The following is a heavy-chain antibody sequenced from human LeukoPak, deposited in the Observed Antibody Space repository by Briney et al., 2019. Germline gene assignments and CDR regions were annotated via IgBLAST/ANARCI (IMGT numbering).Heavy chain of an antibody. D-gene: IGHD5-18*01. CDR1: GGSISSYY. Sequence: PSETLSLTCTVSGGSISSYYWSWIRQPPGKGLEWIGYINYSGSTNYNTSLKSRVTISVDTSKNQFSLKLSSVPAADTAVYYCARVYSSRSMDVWGQGTTVTVSS. V-gene: IGHV4-59*01. CDR2: INYSGST. J-gene: IGHJ6*02. CDR3: ARVYSSRSMDV.